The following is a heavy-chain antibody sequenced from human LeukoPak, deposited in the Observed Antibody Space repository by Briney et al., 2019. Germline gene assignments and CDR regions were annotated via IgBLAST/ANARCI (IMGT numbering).Heavy chain of an antibody. CDR1: GFTFSSYG. V-gene: IGHV3-33*06. CDR3: AKEEEAYCGGDCYSTAGY. J-gene: IGHJ4*02. Sequence: PGGSLRLSCAASGFTFSSYGMHWVRQAPGKGLEWVAVIWYDGSNKYYADSVKGRFTISRDNSKNTLYLQMKRLTAEDTAVYYCAKEEEAYCGGDCYSTAGYWGQGTLVTVFS. CDR2: IWYDGSNK. D-gene: IGHD2-21*02.